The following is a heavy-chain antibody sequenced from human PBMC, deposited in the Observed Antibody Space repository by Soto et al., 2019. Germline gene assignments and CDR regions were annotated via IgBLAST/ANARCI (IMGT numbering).Heavy chain of an antibody. CDR1: GYTFNTYG. D-gene: IGHD3-3*01. CDR2: ISAYDGKT. J-gene: IGHJ5*02. V-gene: IGHV1-18*01. Sequence: ASVNVSCKTSGYTFNTYGINWVRQAPGQGLELMGWISAYDGKTTYAEKFQGRVTLTTDTSTSTAYMELRSLRSDDTAIYYCARDPHEFWTSYWFDPWGQGTPVTVSS. CDR3: ARDPHEFWTSYWFDP.